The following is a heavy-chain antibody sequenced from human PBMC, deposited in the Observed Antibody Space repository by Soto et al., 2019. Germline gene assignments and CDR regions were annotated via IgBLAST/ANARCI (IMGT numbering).Heavy chain of an antibody. CDR3: ESTAAAAPCYFDY. CDR1: GFTFSSYA. CDR2: ISGSGGST. J-gene: IGHJ4*02. Sequence: EVQLLESGGGLVQPGGSLRLSCAASGFTFSSYAMSWVRQAPGKGLEWVSAISGSGGSTYYADSVKGRFTISRDNSKNTLYLQMNSLRAEDTDVYYCESTAAAAPCYFDYWGQGTLVTVSS. D-gene: IGHD6-13*01. V-gene: IGHV3-23*01.